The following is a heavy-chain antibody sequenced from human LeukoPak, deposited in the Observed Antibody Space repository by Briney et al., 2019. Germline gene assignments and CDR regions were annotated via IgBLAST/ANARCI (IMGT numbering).Heavy chain of an antibody. CDR3: ARDGARGEQLVQELDY. D-gene: IGHD6-6*01. CDR1: GGSISSGTYY. CDR2: IYHSGST. Sequence: PSETLSLTCTVSGGSISSGTYYWGWIRQSPGKGLEWIGSIYHSGSTYYNPSFKSRVTMSVDTSKNQFSLKLSSLTAADTALYYCARDGARGEQLVQELDYWGQGTLVTVSS. V-gene: IGHV4-39*07. J-gene: IGHJ4*02.